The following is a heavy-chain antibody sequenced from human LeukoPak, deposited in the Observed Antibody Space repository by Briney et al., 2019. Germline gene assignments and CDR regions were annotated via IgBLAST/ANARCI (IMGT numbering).Heavy chain of an antibody. Sequence: GGSLRLSYAASGFTFSSYAMSWVRQAPGKGLEWVSAISDSGGSTYYADSVKGRFTISRDNSKNTLYLQMNSLRAEDTAVYYCAKDFGIVVVFDAFDIWGQGTMVTVSS. CDR1: GFTFSSYA. D-gene: IGHD3-22*01. CDR2: ISDSGGST. V-gene: IGHV3-23*01. CDR3: AKDFGIVVVFDAFDI. J-gene: IGHJ3*02.